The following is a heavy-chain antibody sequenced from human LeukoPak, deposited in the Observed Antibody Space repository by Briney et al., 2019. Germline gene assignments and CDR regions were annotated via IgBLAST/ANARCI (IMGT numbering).Heavy chain of an antibody. Sequence: ASVKISCKASGYTFATYYMHWVRQAPGQGREWMRIMYPSVGSTSYAQTFQGRVTMTRDTSASTVYMELSSLRSEDTAVYYCARGGQLYYDILAGSPADVWGQGTTVTVSS. CDR2: MYPSVGST. CDR1: GYTFATYY. V-gene: IGHV1-46*01. D-gene: IGHD3-9*01. CDR3: ARGGQLYYDILAGSPADV. J-gene: IGHJ6*02.